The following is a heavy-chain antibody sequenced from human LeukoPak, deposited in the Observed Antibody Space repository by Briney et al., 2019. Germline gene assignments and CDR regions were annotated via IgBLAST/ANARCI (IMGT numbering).Heavy chain of an antibody. J-gene: IGHJ3*02. D-gene: IGHD6-19*01. CDR3: TTRIAVAGSAFDI. V-gene: IGHV3-15*01. CDR1: GFTFSSYW. Sequence: GGSLRLSCAASGFTFSSYWMHWVRQAPGKGLEWVGRIKSKTDGGTTDYAAPVKGRFTISGDDSKNTLYLQMNSLKTEDTAVYYCTTRIAVAGSAFDIWGQGTMVTVSS. CDR2: IKSKTDGGTT.